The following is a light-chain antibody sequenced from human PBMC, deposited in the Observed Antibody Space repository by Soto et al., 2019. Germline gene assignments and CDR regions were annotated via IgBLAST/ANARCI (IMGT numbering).Light chain of an antibody. V-gene: IGKV3-20*01. CDR1: QSVSSSY. CDR2: GAS. Sequence: EIVLTQSPGTLSLSPGERATLSCRASQSVSSSYLAWYQQKPGHAPRLLIYGASSRATGIPDRFSGSGSGTDFTLTISILEPEDFAVYYCQQYGSSPLYTFGQGTKLEIK. J-gene: IGKJ2*01. CDR3: QQYGSSPLYT.